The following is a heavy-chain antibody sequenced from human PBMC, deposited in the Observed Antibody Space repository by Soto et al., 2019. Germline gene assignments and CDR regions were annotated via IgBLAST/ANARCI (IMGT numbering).Heavy chain of an antibody. CDR2: IWYDGSNK. CDR1: GFTFSSYG. J-gene: IGHJ6*02. V-gene: IGHV3-33*01. D-gene: IGHD3-10*01. CDR3: ARDLGVRGNYYYYYGMDV. Sequence: SLRLSCAASGFTFSSYGMHWVRQAPGKGLEWVAVIWYDGSNKYYADSVKGRFTISRDNSKNTLYLQMNSLRAEDTAVYYCARDLGVRGNYYYYYGMDVWGQGTTGTVAS.